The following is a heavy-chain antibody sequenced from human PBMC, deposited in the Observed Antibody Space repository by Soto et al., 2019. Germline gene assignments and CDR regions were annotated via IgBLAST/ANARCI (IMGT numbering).Heavy chain of an antibody. CDR1: GFTFSSYA. Sequence: QVQLVESGGGVVQPGRSLRLSCAASGFTFSSYAMHWVRQAPGKGLEWVAVISYDGSNKYYADSVKGRFTISRDNSKNTLYLQMNSLRAEDTAVYYCARGLGGYDPFGYWGQGTLVTVSS. V-gene: IGHV3-30-3*01. J-gene: IGHJ4*02. CDR2: ISYDGSNK. CDR3: ARGLGGYDPFGY. D-gene: IGHD5-12*01.